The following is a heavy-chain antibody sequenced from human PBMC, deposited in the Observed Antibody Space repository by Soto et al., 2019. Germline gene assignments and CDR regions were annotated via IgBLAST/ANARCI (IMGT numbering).Heavy chain of an antibody. J-gene: IGHJ6*02. V-gene: IGHV4-38-2*02. CDR1: GYSFSSDYY. CDR2: KYHSGST. CDR3: VRDPDYHPSGLDV. D-gene: IGHD5-12*01. Sequence: PSETLSLTCAVSGYSFSSDYYWGRLRHPPGKGLEWIASKYHSGSTYYNPSLKSRFTISRDNAENSLFLQMNSLRAEDTAVYYCVRDPDYHPSGLDVWGQGTMVTVSS.